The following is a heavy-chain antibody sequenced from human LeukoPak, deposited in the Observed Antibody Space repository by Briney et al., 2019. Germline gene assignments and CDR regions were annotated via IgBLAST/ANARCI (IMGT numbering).Heavy chain of an antibody. Sequence: SQTLSLTCAVSGGSISSGGYSWSWIRQPPGKGLEWIGYIYHSGSTYYNPSLKSRVTISVDRSKNQFSLKLSSVTAADTAMYYCARDKSVDTASSYWYFDLWGRGTLVTVSS. CDR3: ARDKSVDTASSYWYFDL. CDR1: GGSISSGGYS. J-gene: IGHJ2*01. D-gene: IGHD5-18*01. V-gene: IGHV4-30-2*01. CDR2: IYHSGST.